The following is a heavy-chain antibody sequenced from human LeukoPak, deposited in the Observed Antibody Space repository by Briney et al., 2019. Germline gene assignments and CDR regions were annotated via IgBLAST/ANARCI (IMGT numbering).Heavy chain of an antibody. Sequence: SETLSLTCTVSGGSISSSSYYWGWIRQPLGKGLEWIGSIYYSGSTYYNPSLKSRVTISVDTSKNQFSLKLSSVTAADTAVYYCASNAAAIGYYYHYGMDVWGQGTTVTVSS. J-gene: IGHJ6*02. CDR1: GGSISSSSYY. CDR3: ASNAAAIGYYYHYGMDV. V-gene: IGHV4-39*01. D-gene: IGHD2-2*01. CDR2: IYYSGST.